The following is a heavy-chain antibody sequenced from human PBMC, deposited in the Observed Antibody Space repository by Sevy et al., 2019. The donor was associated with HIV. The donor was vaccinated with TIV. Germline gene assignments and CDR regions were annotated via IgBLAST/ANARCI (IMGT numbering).Heavy chain of an antibody. CDR3: AAGLGKSDFDS. D-gene: IGHD3-9*01. CDR1: GLTVSNAW. V-gene: IGHV3-15*01. Sequence: GGSLRLSCAASGLTVSNAWMNWVRQAPGKGLEWVGRIKSKSDGGTRDHAAPVKGRVSISRDASRNTVSLEISSLKIEDTGMYYCAAGLGKSDFDSWGQGTLVTASS. J-gene: IGHJ5*01. CDR2: IKSKSDGGTR.